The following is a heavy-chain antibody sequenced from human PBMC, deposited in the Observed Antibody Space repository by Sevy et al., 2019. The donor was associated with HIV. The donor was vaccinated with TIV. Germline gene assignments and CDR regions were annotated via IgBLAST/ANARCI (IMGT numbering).Heavy chain of an antibody. CDR1: GGSISSGSYY. Sequence: SETLSLTCTVSGGSISSGSYYWSWIRQPAGKGLEWIGRIYTSGSTNYNPSLMSRVTISVDTSKNQFSLKLSSVTAADTAVYYCAREWPGAVAALHFDYWGQGTLVTVSS. CDR3: AREWPGAVAALHFDY. CDR2: IYTSGST. J-gene: IGHJ4*02. D-gene: IGHD6-19*01. V-gene: IGHV4-61*02.